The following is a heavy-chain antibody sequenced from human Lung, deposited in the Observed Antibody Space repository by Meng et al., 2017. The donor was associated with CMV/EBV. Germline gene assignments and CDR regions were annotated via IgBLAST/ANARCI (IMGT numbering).Heavy chain of an antibody. V-gene: IGHV1-2*02. D-gene: IGHD3-22*01. CDR1: GYD. CDR2: INPNSGGT. J-gene: IGHJ5*02. Sequence: GYDMNWVRQAPGQGLEWMGWINPNSGGTNYAQKFQGRVTMTRDTSISTAYMELSRLRSDDTAVYYCARGDYYDSSGYYLNFYWFDPWGQGTLVTVSS. CDR3: ARGDYYDSSGYYLNFYWFDP.